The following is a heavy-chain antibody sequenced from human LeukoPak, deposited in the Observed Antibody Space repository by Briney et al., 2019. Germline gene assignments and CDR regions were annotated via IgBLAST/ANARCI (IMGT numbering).Heavy chain of an antibody. D-gene: IGHD3-22*01. Sequence: PSETLSLTCTVSGGSISSSSYYWGWIRQPPGKGLEWIGSIYYSGSTYYNPSLQSRVTISVDTSKNQFSLKLSSVTAADTAVYYCARQRDSSGYYERWFDPWGQGTLVTVSS. J-gene: IGHJ5*02. V-gene: IGHV4-39*01. CDR1: GGSISSSSYY. CDR2: IYYSGST. CDR3: ARQRDSSGYYERWFDP.